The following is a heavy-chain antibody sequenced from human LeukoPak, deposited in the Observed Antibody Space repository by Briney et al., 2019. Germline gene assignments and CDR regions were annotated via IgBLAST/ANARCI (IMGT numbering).Heavy chain of an antibody. CDR3: ARGGYSFDY. V-gene: IGHV3-7*01. J-gene: IGHJ4*02. D-gene: IGHD5-18*01. CDR1: GFSLSGYW. Sequence: SGGSLRLSCAASGFSLSGYWMTWVRQAPGKGLEWVARLHADGVEQNYVDPVTGRFTMSRDNAKNSLDLQMNSLRVEDTAVYYCARGGYSFDYLGQGTLVAVSS. CDR2: LHADGVEQ.